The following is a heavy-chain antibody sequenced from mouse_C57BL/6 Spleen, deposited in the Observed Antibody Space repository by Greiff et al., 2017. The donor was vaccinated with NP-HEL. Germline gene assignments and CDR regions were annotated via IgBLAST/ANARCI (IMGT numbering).Heavy chain of an antibody. D-gene: IGHD1-1*01. CDR2: INPNNGGT. Sequence: EVQLQQSGPELVKPGASVKISCKASGYTFTDYYMNWVKQSHGKSLEWIGDINPNNGGTSYNQKFKGKATLTVDKSSSTAYMELRSLTSEDSAVYYCARGEATVVDYWGQGTTLTVSS. CDR1: GYTFTDYY. J-gene: IGHJ2*01. V-gene: IGHV1-26*01. CDR3: ARGEATVVDY.